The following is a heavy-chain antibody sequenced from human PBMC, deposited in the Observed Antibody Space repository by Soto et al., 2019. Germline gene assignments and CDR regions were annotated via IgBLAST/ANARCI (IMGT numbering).Heavy chain of an antibody. Sequence: VASVKVSCKASGGTFSSYAISWVRQAPGQGLEWMGGIIPIFGTANYAQKFQGRVTITADESTSTAYMELSSLRSEDTAVYYCAREIVAGGSYHTAFDYWGQGTLVTVSS. D-gene: IGHD1-26*01. CDR2: IIPIFGTA. J-gene: IGHJ4*02. V-gene: IGHV1-69*13. CDR3: AREIVAGGSYHTAFDY. CDR1: GGTFSSYA.